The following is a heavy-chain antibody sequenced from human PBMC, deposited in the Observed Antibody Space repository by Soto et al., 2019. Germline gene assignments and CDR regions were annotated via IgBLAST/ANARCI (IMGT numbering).Heavy chain of an antibody. D-gene: IGHD3-22*01. CDR1: GFTFSSYA. J-gene: IGHJ6*02. Sequence: GGSLRLSCAASGFTFSSYAMHWVRQAPGKGLEWVAVISYDGSNKYYADSVKGRFTISRDNSKNTLYLQMNSLRAEDTAVYYCLNGRADDGSPSLGSGYYFVYYYGMDVWGQGTTVTVSS. CDR2: ISYDGSNK. CDR3: LNGRADDGSPSLGSGYYFVYYYGMDV. V-gene: IGHV3-30-3*01.